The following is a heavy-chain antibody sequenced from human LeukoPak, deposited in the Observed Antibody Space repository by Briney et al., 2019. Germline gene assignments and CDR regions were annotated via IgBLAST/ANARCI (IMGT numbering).Heavy chain of an antibody. CDR1: GFTFSSYG. D-gene: IGHD6-13*01. Sequence: GGSLRLSCTASGFTFSSYGMHWVRQAPGKGLEWVAFIRYDGGNKYYADSVKGRFTISRDNSKNTLYLQMNSLRTEDTAVYYCAKDAKIVAAGTAFDIWGQGTMVT. CDR3: AKDAKIVAAGTAFDI. CDR2: IRYDGGNK. J-gene: IGHJ3*02. V-gene: IGHV3-30*02.